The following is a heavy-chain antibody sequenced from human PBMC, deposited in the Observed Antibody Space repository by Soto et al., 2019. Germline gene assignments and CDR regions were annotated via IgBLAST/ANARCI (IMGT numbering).Heavy chain of an antibody. CDR3: ARDFWGLSHFDY. J-gene: IGHJ4*02. Sequence: EVQLLESGGGLVQPGGSLRLSCAASGFTFDTYAMSWVRQAPWKGLEWVSGFSGSGSSTYYADSVRGRFTISRDNSRNILYLQMNSLRAEDTAVYYCARDFWGLSHFDYWGQGTLVTVSS. V-gene: IGHV3-23*01. D-gene: IGHD3-16*01. CDR1: GFTFDTYA. CDR2: FSGSGSST.